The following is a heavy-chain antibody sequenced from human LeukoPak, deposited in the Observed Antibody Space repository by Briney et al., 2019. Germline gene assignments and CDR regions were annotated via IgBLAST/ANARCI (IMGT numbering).Heavy chain of an antibody. CDR1: GYSFTSYW. J-gene: IGHJ3*02. D-gene: IGHD5-24*01. CDR2: IYPGDSDS. CDR3: ARDIGMATIYGAFDI. Sequence: GESLKISCKGSGYSFTSYWIAWVRQMPGKGLEWMGIIYPGDSDSRYSPSFQGQVTISADKSITTAYLQWSSLKASDTAMYYCARDIGMATIYGAFDIWGQGTMVTVSS. V-gene: IGHV5-51*01.